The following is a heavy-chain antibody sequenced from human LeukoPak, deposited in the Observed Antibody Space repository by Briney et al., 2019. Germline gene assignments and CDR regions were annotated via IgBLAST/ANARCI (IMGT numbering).Heavy chain of an antibody. D-gene: IGHD7-27*01. CDR2: INHSGST. CDR1: GGSFSGYY. V-gene: IGHV4-34*01. J-gene: IGHJ4*02. Sequence: PSETLSLTFAVYGGSFSGYYWSWIRQPPGKGLEWIGEINHSGSTNYNPSLKSRVILSLDKSANQFSLNLSSVTAADTAVYYCARFSPRAMGNYLDFWGQGTLVTVSS. CDR3: ARFSPRAMGNYLDF.